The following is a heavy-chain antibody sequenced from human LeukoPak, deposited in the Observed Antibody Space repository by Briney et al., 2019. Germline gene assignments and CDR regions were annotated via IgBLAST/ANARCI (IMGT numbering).Heavy chain of an antibody. CDR1: GFTFSSYW. Sequence: GGSLRLSCAASGFTFSSYWMYWVRHAPGKGLVWVSRINSDGSRTSYADSVKGRFTISRDNAKNTLYLQMNSLRAEDTAVYYCARGGDYSWEAVPWWGQGTLVTVSS. D-gene: IGHD4-17*01. J-gene: IGHJ4*02. CDR3: ARGGDYSWEAVPW. CDR2: INSDGSRT. V-gene: IGHV3-74*01.